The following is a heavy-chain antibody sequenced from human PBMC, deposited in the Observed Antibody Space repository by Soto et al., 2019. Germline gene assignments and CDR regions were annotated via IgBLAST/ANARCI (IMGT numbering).Heavy chain of an antibody. CDR3: ARDSPYDSSGQDAFDI. Sequence: TLSLTCTVSGGSISSGGYYWSWIRQHPGKGLEWIGYIYYSGSTYYNPSLKSRVTISVDTSKNQFSLKLSSVTAADTAVYYCARDSPYDSSGQDAFDIWGQGTMVTVSS. CDR1: GGSISSGGYY. J-gene: IGHJ3*02. V-gene: IGHV4-31*03. D-gene: IGHD3-22*01. CDR2: IYYSGST.